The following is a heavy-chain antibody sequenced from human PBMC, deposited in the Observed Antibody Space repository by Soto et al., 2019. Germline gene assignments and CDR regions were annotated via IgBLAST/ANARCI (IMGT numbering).Heavy chain of an antibody. Sequence: QVQLVESGGGVVQPGRSLRLSCVASGFTFSSFGMHWVRQAPGKGLEWVAVISYDGSSKYYIDSVKGRFTISRDNSKSTLYLPMTSLRAEDTAVDSCAKDGVPGTVDESLGDLDVWGQGTTVTVSS. CDR2: ISYDGSSK. CDR3: AKDGVPGTVDESLGDLDV. D-gene: IGHD2-2*01. J-gene: IGHJ6*02. V-gene: IGHV3-30*18. CDR1: GFTFSSFG.